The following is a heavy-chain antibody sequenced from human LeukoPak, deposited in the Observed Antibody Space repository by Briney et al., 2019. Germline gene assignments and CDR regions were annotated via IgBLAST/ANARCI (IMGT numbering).Heavy chain of an antibody. CDR3: AMRDRGYGLDI. CDR1: GFSLRAYD. Sequence: GGSLRLSCAASGFSLRAYDLIWVRQAPGKGLDWVSIINGGGDIMMYEDSVKGRFTISRDNSKNNFYLQMNSLRVEDTAVYYCAMRDRGYGLDIWGRGTMVTVSS. CDR2: INGGGDIM. J-gene: IGHJ3*02. D-gene: IGHD3-10*01. V-gene: IGHV3-23*01.